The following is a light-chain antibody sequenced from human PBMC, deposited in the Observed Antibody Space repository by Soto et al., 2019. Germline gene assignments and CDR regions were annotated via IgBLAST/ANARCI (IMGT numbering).Light chain of an antibody. CDR1: QSISSW. CDR3: QQYNSYPPT. V-gene: IGKV1-5*03. J-gene: IGKJ4*01. CDR2: KAS. Sequence: DIQMTQSPSTLSASVGDRVTITCRASQSISSWLAWYQQKPGKAPKLLIHKASSLESGVPSRFSGSGSGTEFTLTISSLQPDDFATYYCQQYNSYPPTFGGGTKVDIK.